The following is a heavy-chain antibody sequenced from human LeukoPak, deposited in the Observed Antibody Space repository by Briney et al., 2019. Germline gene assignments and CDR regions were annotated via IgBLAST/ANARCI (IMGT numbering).Heavy chain of an antibody. V-gene: IGHV3-64*04. J-gene: IGHJ4*02. Sequence: GGSLRLSCSASGFPFSSYAMHWVRQAPGKGLEYVSAISDSGGSTYYADSVKGRFTISRDNSKNTLYLQTNSLRAGDTAVYYCARDDYYDVSGLDYWGQGTLVTVSS. CDR3: ARDDYYDVSGLDY. CDR2: ISDSGGST. CDR1: GFPFSSYA. D-gene: IGHD3-22*01.